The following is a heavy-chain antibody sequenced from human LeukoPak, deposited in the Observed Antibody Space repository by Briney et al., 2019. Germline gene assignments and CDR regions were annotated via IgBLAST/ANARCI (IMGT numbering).Heavy chain of an antibody. D-gene: IGHD6-19*01. CDR1: GGSFSGYY. CDR3: ARHIPSPTTVAGTDY. V-gene: IGHV4-34*01. J-gene: IGHJ4*02. CDR2: INHSGST. Sequence: SETLSLTCAVYGGSFSGYYWSWIRQPPGKGLEWIGEINHSGSTNYNPSLKSRVTISVDTSENQFSLKLSSVTAADTAVYYCARHIPSPTTVAGTDYWGQGTLVTVSS.